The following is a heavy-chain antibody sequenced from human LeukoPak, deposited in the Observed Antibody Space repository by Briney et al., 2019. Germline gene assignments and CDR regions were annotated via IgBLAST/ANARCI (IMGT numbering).Heavy chain of an antibody. D-gene: IGHD3-9*01. J-gene: IGHJ3*02. Sequence: PSETLSLTCAVYGGSFSGYYWSWIRQPPGKGLEWIGEINHSGSTNYNPSLKSRVTISVDTSKNQFSLKLSSVPAADTAVYYCARGTYYDTRDYLRAFDIWGQGTMVTVSS. CDR1: GGSFSGYY. CDR3: ARGTYYDTRDYLRAFDI. CDR2: INHSGST. V-gene: IGHV4-34*01.